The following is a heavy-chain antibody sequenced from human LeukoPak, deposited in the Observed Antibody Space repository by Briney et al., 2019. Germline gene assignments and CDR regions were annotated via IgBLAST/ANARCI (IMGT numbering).Heavy chain of an antibody. CDR1: GFTFSDHY. J-gene: IGHJ6*03. CDR2: IRYDGSNK. CDR3: AKGSKMLIFTRDYYMDV. D-gene: IGHD3/OR15-3a*01. V-gene: IGHV3-30*02. Sequence: GGSLRLSCVASGFTFSDHYMSWIRQAPGKGLEWVAFIRYDGSNKYYADSVKGRFTISRDNSKNTLYLQMNSLRAEDTAVYYCAKGSKMLIFTRDYYMDVWGKGTTVTISS.